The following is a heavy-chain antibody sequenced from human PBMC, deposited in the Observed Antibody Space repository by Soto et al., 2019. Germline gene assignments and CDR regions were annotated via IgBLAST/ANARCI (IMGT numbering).Heavy chain of an antibody. CDR1: GGSSSGYD. Sequence: SETLCLTCTVAGGSSSGYDWSCIRQPPGKGLEWIGYIYYSGSTNYNPSLKSRVTISVDTSKNQFSLKLSSVTAADTAVYYCARRYSSSFDYWGQGTLVTVSS. CDR2: IYYSGST. CDR3: ARRYSSSFDY. J-gene: IGHJ4*02. V-gene: IGHV4-59*08. D-gene: IGHD6-13*01.